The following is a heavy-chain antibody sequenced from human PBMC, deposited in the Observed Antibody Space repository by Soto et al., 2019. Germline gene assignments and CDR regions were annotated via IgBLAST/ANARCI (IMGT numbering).Heavy chain of an antibody. J-gene: IGHJ6*02. CDR2: VYYGGST. Sequence: QLHLQESGPGLVKPSETLSLTCTVSGGSISSSSYYWGWIRQPPGKVLEWIGNVYYGGSTYYNPSLKCRVTISVETSKSPFSLKLSSVTAADTAVYYCAGGDYYHSSGYYFYYYTMDVWGQGTTVTVSS. CDR1: GGSISSSSYY. D-gene: IGHD3-22*01. V-gene: IGHV4-39*01. CDR3: AGGDYYHSSGYYFYYYTMDV.